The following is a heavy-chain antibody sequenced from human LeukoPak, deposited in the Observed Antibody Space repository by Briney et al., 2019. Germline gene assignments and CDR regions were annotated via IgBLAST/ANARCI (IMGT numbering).Heavy chain of an antibody. V-gene: IGHV3-11*01. CDR1: GFTFSDYY. Sequence: PGGSLRLSCAASGFTFSDYYMSWIRQASGKGLEWVSYISSSGSTIYYADSVKGRFTISRDNAKNSLYLQMNSLRAEDMAVYYCARGHCGGDCYPAFDIWGQGTMVTVSS. CDR3: ARGHCGGDCYPAFDI. D-gene: IGHD2-21*02. J-gene: IGHJ3*02. CDR2: ISSSGSTI.